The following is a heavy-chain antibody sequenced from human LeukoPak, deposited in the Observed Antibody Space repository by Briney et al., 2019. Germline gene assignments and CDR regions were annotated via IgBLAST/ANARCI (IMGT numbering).Heavy chain of an antibody. CDR2: IIPIFGTA. CDR3: ARDRTERLRYFDWSKRGYFDY. Sequence: GASVKVSCKASGGTFSSYATSWVRQAPGQGLEWMGGIIPIFGTANYAQKFQGRVTITADGSTSTAYMELSSLRSEDTAVYYCARDRTERLRYFDWSKRGYFDYWGQGTLVTVSS. CDR1: GGTFSSYA. V-gene: IGHV1-69*13. J-gene: IGHJ4*02. D-gene: IGHD3-9*01.